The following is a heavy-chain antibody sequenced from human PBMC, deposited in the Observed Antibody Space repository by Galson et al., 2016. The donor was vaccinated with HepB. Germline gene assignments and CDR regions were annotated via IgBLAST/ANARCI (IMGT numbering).Heavy chain of an antibody. V-gene: IGHV1-18*01. CDR1: GYTFTTYG. J-gene: IGHJ4*02. CDR3: ARAARKKYNFWNCFYYYDY. Sequence: SVKVSCKASGYTFTTYGLSWVRQAPGQGLEWMGWISTYIGDTNYAQKFQGRVTMTTDTSTSTAYMELRSLRSDDTAVYYCARAARKKYNFWNCFYYYDYWGQGTLVTVSS. D-gene: IGHD3-3*01. CDR2: ISTYIGDT.